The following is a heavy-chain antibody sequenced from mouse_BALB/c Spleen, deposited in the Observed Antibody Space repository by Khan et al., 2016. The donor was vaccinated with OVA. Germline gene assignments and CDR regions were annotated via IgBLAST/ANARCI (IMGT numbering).Heavy chain of an antibody. D-gene: IGHD1-1*02. CDR3: ASGGYWYFAV. CDR1: GYTFTNYG. V-gene: IGHV9-3-1*01. CDR2: INTYTGEP. Sequence: QIQLVQSGPELKKPGETVKISCKASGYTFTNYGMNWVKQAPGKGLKWMGWINTYTGEPTYADDFKGRFAFSLETSASTAYLQFNNLKNEDTATYFCASGGYWYFAVWGAGTTVTVSS. J-gene: IGHJ1*01.